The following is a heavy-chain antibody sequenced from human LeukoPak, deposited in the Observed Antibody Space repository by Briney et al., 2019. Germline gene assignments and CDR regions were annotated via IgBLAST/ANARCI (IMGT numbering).Heavy chain of an antibody. CDR3: ARGGVRQWLVNYFQQ. CDR1: GGSFSGYY. V-gene: IGHV4-34*01. CDR2: INHSGST. J-gene: IGHJ1*01. Sequence: SETQSLICAVYGGSFSGYYWSWIRQPPGQGLEWIGEINHSGSTNYNPSLKSRLTISVDTSKNQFSLKLTSVTAADTAVYYCARGGVRQWLVNYFQQWGQGSLVTVSS. D-gene: IGHD6-19*01.